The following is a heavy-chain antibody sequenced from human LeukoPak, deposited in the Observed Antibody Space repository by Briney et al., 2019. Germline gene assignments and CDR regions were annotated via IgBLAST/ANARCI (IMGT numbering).Heavy chain of an antibody. CDR3: GEVGYGLFIRDY. V-gene: IGHV3-23*01. CDR2: ISGSGGST. D-gene: IGHD3-16*01. Sequence: PGGSLRLSCAASGFTFSSYAMSWVRQAPGKGLEWVSAISGSGGSTYYADSVKGRFTISRDNSKDTLYLQMNSLRAEDTAVYYCGEVGYGLFIRDYWGQGTLVTVSS. J-gene: IGHJ4*02. CDR1: GFTFSSYA.